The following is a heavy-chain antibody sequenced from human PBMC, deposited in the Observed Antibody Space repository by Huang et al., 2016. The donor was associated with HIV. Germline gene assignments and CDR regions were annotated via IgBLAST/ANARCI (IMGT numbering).Heavy chain of an antibody. CDR2: IIPIFGTA. CDR3: ARRPYDYDNNYYYYGLDV. CDR1: GGTFSRYS. V-gene: IGHV1-69*01. J-gene: IGHJ6*02. D-gene: IGHD3-22*01. Sequence: QVRLVQSGAEAKKPGSSVKVSCKASGGTFSRYSISWVRQAPGHGLGWMGGIIPIFGTANDAQQFQGRVTITADESTNTAYMELNSLRSGDTAVYYCARRPYDYDNNYYYYGLDVWGQGTTVTVSS.